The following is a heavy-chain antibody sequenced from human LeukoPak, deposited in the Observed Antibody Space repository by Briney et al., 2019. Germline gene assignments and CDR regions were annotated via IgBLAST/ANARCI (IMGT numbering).Heavy chain of an antibody. D-gene: IGHD3-16*01. J-gene: IGHJ4*02. V-gene: IGHV3-30*18. Sequence: GGSLRLSCAASGFTFSNYGMHWVRQAPGKGLEWVAVISYDGSNKYYADSVKGRFTMSRDNSKNTLYLQMNSLRAEDTAVYYCVKNDFGYWGQGTLVTVSS. CDR1: GFTFSNYG. CDR2: ISYDGSNK. CDR3: VKNDFGY.